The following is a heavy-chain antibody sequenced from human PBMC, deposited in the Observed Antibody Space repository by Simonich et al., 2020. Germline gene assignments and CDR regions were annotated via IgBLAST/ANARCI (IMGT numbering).Heavy chain of an antibody. CDR2: VNPTRGGT. V-gene: IGHV1-2*06. Sequence: QVQLVQSGAEVKKPGASVNVSCKASGYTFTGYYMHWVRQAPGQGLEWGVRVNPTRGGTNYARKVQGRVTMTGDTSISTAYMELSRLRSDDTAVYYCARDTFLGYCSSTSCYDAFDIWGQGTMVTVSS. J-gene: IGHJ3*02. CDR3: ARDTFLGYCSSTSCYDAFDI. D-gene: IGHD2-2*01. CDR1: GYTFTGYY.